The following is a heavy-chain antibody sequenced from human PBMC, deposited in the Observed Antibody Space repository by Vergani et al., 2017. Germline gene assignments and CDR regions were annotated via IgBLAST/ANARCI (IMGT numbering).Heavy chain of an antibody. CDR3: ARGGXYYDGSGHEPDFDY. Sequence: QVQLVQSGAEVKKPGASLEVSCKASGYTFTGYYMHWVRQAPGQGREWMGWINPNSGGTNYAQKFQGRVTMTRDTYISTAYMELSRLRSADTAVYYCARGGXYYDGSGHEPDFDYWGQGTLVTVSS. CDR2: INPNSGGT. J-gene: IGHJ4*02. V-gene: IGHV1-2*02. CDR1: GYTFTGYY. D-gene: IGHD3-22*01.